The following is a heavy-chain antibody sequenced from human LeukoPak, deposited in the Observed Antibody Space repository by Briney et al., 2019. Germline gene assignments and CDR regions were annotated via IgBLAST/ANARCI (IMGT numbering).Heavy chain of an antibody. Sequence: SEILSLTCTVSGASITNYYWSWIRQPPGKGLEWIGYISHTGITNYNPSLESRVIISADTSRNQFSLKLTSMTAADTAVYYCARFRSAADHPDSWGQGTLVTVSS. CDR2: ISHTGIT. J-gene: IGHJ4*02. CDR1: GASITNYY. CDR3: ARFRSAADHPDS. D-gene: IGHD1-14*01. V-gene: IGHV4-59*01.